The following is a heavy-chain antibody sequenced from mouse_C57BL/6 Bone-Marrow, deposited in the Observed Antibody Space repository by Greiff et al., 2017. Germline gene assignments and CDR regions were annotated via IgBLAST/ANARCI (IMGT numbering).Heavy chain of an antibody. CDR2: IDPSDGYT. V-gene: IGHV1-50*01. J-gene: IGHJ2*01. CDR1: GYTFTSYW. CDR3: AIYFDY. Sequence: QVQLQQPGAELVKPGASVKLSCTASGYTFTSYWMQWVKQRPGQGLEWIGEIDPSDGYTNYNQKFKGKATLTVDTSTSTSYMQLSSLTSDDSAVYYCAIYFDYWGQGTTLTVSA.